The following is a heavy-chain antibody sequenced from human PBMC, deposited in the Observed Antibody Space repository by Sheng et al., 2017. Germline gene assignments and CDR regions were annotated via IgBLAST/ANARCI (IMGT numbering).Heavy chain of an antibody. CDR2: IRGDGSVK. Sequence: QMQLVESGGGVVQAGGSLRLSCAASGFTFSSYAMHWVRQAPGKGLEWVAFIRGDGSVKYYTDSVKGRFTISRDNSQNTLYMQMSSLRGEDTAVYYCSKNRVAGDYAGPFDLWGQGILVTVSS. D-gene: IGHD4-17*01. V-gene: IGHV3-30*02. CDR3: SKNRVAGDYAGPFDL. J-gene: IGHJ4*02. CDR1: GFTFSSYA.